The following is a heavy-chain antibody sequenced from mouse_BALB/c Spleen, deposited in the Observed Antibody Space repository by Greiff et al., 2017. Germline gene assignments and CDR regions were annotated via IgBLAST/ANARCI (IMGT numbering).Heavy chain of an antibody. J-gene: IGHJ4*01. D-gene: IGHD1-2*01. CDR3: ALYYGYPYYYAMDY. CDR2: IDPANGNT. Sequence: EVQLQQSGAELVKPGASVKLSCTASGFNIKDTYMHWVKQRPEQGLEWIGRIDPANGNTKYDPKFQGKATITADTSSNTAYLQLSSLTSEDTAVYYCALYYGYPYYYAMDYWGQGTSVTVSS. CDR1: GFNIKDTY. V-gene: IGHV14-3*02.